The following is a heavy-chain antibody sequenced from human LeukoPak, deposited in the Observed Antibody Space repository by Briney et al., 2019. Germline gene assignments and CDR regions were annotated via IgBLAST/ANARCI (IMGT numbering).Heavy chain of an antibody. CDR1: GFTFATYA. CDR3: AKGNNDFWSGYPRLSYFDY. CDR2: ISGSRDST. J-gene: IGHJ4*02. Sequence: GGSLRLSCEASGFTFATYALSWVRQAPGKGLEWVSVISGSRDSTYYADSVEGRFTISRDNSKNTLYLEMNSLRAEDTAVYYCAKGNNDFWSGYPRLSYFDYWGQGTLVTVSS. V-gene: IGHV3-23*01. D-gene: IGHD3-3*01.